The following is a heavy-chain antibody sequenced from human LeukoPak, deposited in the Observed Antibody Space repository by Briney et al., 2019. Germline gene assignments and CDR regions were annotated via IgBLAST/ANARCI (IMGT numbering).Heavy chain of an antibody. V-gene: IGHV4-61*02. CDR2: IYTSGST. J-gene: IGHJ1*01. CDR1: GGSISSGSYY. D-gene: IGHD1-26*01. Sequence: SQTLSLTCTVSGGSISSGSYYWSWIRQPAGKGLEWIGRIYTSGSTNYNPSLKSRVTISVDTSKNQFSLNLSSVTAADTAVYYCARTYSGSPQYFQHWGQGTLVTVSS. CDR3: ARTYSGSPQYFQH.